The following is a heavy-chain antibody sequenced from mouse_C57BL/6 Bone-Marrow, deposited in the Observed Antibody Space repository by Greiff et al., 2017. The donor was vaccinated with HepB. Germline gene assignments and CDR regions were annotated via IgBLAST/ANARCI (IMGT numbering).Heavy chain of an antibody. CDR2: ISSGSSTI. D-gene: IGHD2-3*01. CDR3: ARGDGYYVWYFDV. CDR1: GFTFSDYG. V-gene: IGHV5-17*01. Sequence: EVKLVESGGGLVKPGGSLKLSCAASGFTFSDYGMHWVRQAPEKGLEWVAYISSGSSTIYYADTVKGRFTISRDNAKNTLFLQMTSLRSEDTAMYYCARGDGYYVWYFDVWGRGTTVTVSS. J-gene: IGHJ1*03.